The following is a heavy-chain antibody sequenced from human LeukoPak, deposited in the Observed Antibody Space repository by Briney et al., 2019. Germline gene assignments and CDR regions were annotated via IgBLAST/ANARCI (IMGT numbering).Heavy chain of an antibody. CDR2: ISGSGGST. CDR1: GFTFSSYA. J-gene: IGHJ4*02. CDR3: AKGLRYSYGYFDY. D-gene: IGHD5-18*01. Sequence: GGSLRLSCAASGFTFSSYAMSWVRQAPGKGLESVSAISGSGGSTYYADSVKGRFTISRDNSKNTLYLQMNSLRAEDTAVYYCAKGLRYSYGYFDYWGQGTLVTVSS. V-gene: IGHV3-23*01.